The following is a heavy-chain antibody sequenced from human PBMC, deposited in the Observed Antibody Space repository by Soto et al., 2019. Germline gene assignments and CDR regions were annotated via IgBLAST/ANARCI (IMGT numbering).Heavy chain of an antibody. Sequence: GGSLRLSCAASGFTFSSRAMSWVRQAPGKGLDWVSIISASGDNTYYADSVKGRFTISRDNSKNTLYLQVNSLRAEDTAVYYCATLTYPDLWSGPHDPWGQGTLVTVSS. CDR1: GFTFSSRA. V-gene: IGHV3-23*01. J-gene: IGHJ5*02. D-gene: IGHD3-3*01. CDR2: ISASGDNT. CDR3: ATLTYPDLWSGPHDP.